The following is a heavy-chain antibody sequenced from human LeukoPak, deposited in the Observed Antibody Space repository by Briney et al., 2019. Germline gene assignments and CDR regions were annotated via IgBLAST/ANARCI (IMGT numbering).Heavy chain of an antibody. CDR3: ASWYYYDSSGYYLNDY. CDR2: IYYSGST. Sequence: SETLSLTCTVSGGSISSSSYYWGWIRQPPGKGLEWIGYIYYSGSTYYNPSLKSRVTISVDTSKNQFSLKLSSVTAADTAVYYCASWYYYDSSGYYLNDYWGQGTLVTVSS. V-gene: IGHV4-31*03. D-gene: IGHD3-22*01. CDR1: GGSISSSSYY. J-gene: IGHJ4*02.